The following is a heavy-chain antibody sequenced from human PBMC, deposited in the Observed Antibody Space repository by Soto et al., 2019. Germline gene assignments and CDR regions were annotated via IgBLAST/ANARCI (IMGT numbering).Heavy chain of an antibody. J-gene: IGHJ3*02. CDR2: IYYSGNT. CDR1: GGSISSGDYY. Sequence: PSETLSLTCTVSGGSISSGDYYWSWIRQPPGKGLEWVGYIYYSGNTYYNPSLKSRITISVDTSTNHFFLKVNSVTAADTAVYYCARLLPSGGAFDIWGQGTMVTVS. CDR3: ARLLPSGGAFDI. D-gene: IGHD3-16*01. V-gene: IGHV4-30-4*01.